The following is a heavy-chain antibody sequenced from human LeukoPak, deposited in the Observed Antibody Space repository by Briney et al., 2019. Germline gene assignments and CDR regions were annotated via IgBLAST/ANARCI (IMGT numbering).Heavy chain of an antibody. CDR1: GASISSYY. D-gene: IGHD1-20*01. V-gene: IGHV4-59*01. CDR3: ARSTNNWYLS. J-gene: IGHJ4*02. CDR2: IYYSGGT. Sequence: SETLSLTCTVSGASISSYYWSWIRQPPGEGLEWIGYIYYSGGTKYNPSLNSRVTISVDTSKNQFSLKLSSVTAADTAVYYCARSTNNWYLSWGQGTLVTVSS.